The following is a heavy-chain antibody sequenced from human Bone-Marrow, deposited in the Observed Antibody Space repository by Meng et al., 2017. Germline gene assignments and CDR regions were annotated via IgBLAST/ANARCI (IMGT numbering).Heavy chain of an antibody. CDR1: EFSFSRHS. D-gene: IGHD2-15*01. CDR3: ARSPPYIVEATGFDY. J-gene: IGHJ4*02. V-gene: IGHV3-21*01. CDR2: ISSTSNYI. Sequence: GESLKISCAASEFSFSRHSMNWGRQAPGKGLDWVASISSTSNYIYYADSVKGRFTISRDNAKNSVHLQMNSLRDDDTATYCCARSPPYIVEATGFDYWGQGTLVTVSS.